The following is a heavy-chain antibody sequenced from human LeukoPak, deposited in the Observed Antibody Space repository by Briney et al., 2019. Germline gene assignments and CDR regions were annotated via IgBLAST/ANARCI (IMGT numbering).Heavy chain of an antibody. Sequence: GGSLRLSCAASGFTFDDYAMHWVRQAPGKGLEWVSGISWNSGSIGYADSVKGRFTISRDNAKNSLYLQMNSLRAEDTALYYCAKDITAGGSGSSAFDIWGPGTMVNVSS. D-gene: IGHD3-10*01. CDR2: ISWNSGSI. J-gene: IGHJ3*02. CDR1: GFTFDDYA. CDR3: AKDITAGGSGSSAFDI. V-gene: IGHV3-9*01.